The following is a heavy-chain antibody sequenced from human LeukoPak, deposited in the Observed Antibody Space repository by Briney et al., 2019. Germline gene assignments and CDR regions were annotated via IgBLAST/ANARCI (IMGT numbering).Heavy chain of an antibody. CDR1: GFTFSSYE. D-gene: IGHD3-10*01. CDR2: IRSSGSTI. Sequence: GSLRPSCAASGFTFSSYEMNWVRQAPGKGLEWVSYIRSSGSTIHYADSEECRFTISRDNAKNSMYLQMNSLRAEDTAVYYCARVKARVIEPVWNRNYYGSGSYPDYWGQGTLVSVSS. V-gene: IGHV3-48*03. J-gene: IGHJ4*02. CDR3: ARVKARVIEPVWNRNYYGSGSYPDY.